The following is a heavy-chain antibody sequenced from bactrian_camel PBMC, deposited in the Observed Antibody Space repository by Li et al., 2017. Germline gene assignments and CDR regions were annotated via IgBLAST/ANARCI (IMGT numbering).Heavy chain of an antibody. V-gene: IGHV3S10*01. D-gene: IGHD1*01. CDR2: VDSDGKT. CDR3: AADPPFRPYAGRWNSRPADFGY. Sequence: VQLVVSGGGSVQPGGSLRLSCAVSRFTFSNYDMSWVRQAPGKERERVAAVDSDGKTLYADSVKGRFTISKDNANNTLYLQMNSLKPEDSAMYYCAADPPFRPYAGRWNSRPADFGYWGPGTQVTVS. CDR1: RFTFSNYD. J-gene: IGHJ6*01.